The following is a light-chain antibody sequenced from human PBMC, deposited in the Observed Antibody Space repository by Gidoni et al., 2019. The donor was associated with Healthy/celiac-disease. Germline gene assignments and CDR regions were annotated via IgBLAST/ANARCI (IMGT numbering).Light chain of an antibody. CDR1: QSVSSSY. CDR3: QQYGSSPRT. Sequence: IVLPHSPGPLSLSPGERATLSCRASQSVSSSYLAWYQQKPGQAPRLLIYGASSRATGIPDRFSGSGSGTDFTLTISRLEPEDVAVYYCQQYGSSPRTFGQXTKVEIK. V-gene: IGKV3-20*01. CDR2: GAS. J-gene: IGKJ1*01.